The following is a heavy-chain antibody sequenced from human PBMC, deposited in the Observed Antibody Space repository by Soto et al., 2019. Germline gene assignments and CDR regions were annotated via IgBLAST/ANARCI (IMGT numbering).Heavy chain of an antibody. Sequence: PSETLSLTCAVSGYSISSGYYWGLIRQPPGKGLEWIGSIYHSGSTYYNPSLKSRATISVDTSKNQFSLKLSSVTAADTAVYYCARGKVEMATITQYYFDYWGQGTLVTVS. V-gene: IGHV4-38-2*01. J-gene: IGHJ4*02. D-gene: IGHD5-12*01. CDR3: ARGKVEMATITQYYFDY. CDR1: GYSISSGYY. CDR2: IYHSGST.